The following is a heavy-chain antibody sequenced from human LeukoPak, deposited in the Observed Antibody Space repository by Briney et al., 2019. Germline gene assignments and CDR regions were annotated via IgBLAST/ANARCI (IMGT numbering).Heavy chain of an antibody. CDR2: IRYDGSDK. Sequence: GGSLRLSCAASGFIFSSYGMHWVRQAPGKGLEWVAFIRYDGSDKCYADSVKGRFTISRDNSKNTLYLQMNSLRVEDTAVYYCAKVVDNLDYWGQGTLVTVSS. J-gene: IGHJ4*02. CDR1: GFIFSSYG. D-gene: IGHD2-15*01. V-gene: IGHV3-30*02. CDR3: AKVVDNLDY.